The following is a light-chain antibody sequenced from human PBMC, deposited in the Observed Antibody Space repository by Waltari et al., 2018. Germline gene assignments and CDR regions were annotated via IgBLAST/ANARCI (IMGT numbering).Light chain of an antibody. CDR3: QVWHPDIDPGV. J-gene: IGLJ1*01. Sequence: SYVLTQPPSVSVAPGEPARITCGGDNIGSYSVHWYQQKPRQAPVLVIFYDSDRPSGIPARFSGSNSGNTATLTITSVEAGDEARYYCQVWHPDIDPGVFGTGTEVTVL. CDR2: YDS. CDR1: NIGSYS. V-gene: IGLV3-21*04.